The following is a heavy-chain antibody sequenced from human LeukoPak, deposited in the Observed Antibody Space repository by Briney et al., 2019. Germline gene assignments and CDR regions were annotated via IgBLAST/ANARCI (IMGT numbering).Heavy chain of an antibody. J-gene: IGHJ4*02. Sequence: GGSLRLSCAASGFIFSSYAMNWVRQAPGKGLEWVAVISGGGSTTIYADSVKGRFTISRDDSKKTLYLQMNSLRAEDTAVYYCARESPAAGIWGQGTLVTVSS. CDR1: GFIFSSYA. CDR2: ISGGGSTT. V-gene: IGHV3-23*01. CDR3: ARESPAAGI. D-gene: IGHD6-13*01.